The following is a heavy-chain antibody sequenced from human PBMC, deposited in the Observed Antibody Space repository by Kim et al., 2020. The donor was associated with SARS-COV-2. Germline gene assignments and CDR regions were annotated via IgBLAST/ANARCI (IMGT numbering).Heavy chain of an antibody. CDR3: ARGRLWFGELSYDAFDI. D-gene: IGHD3-10*01. CDR2: INPNSGGT. J-gene: IGHJ3*02. V-gene: IGHV1-2*04. CDR1: GYTFTGYY. Sequence: ASVKVSCKASGYTFTGYYMHWVRQAPGQGLEWMGWINPNSGGTNYAQKFQGWVTMTRDTSISTAYMELSRLRSDDTAVYYCARGRLWFGELSYDAFDIWGQGTMVTVSS.